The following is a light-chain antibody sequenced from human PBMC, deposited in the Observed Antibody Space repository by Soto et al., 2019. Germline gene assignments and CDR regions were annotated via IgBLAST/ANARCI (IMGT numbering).Light chain of an antibody. CDR1: QSVNSN. J-gene: IGKJ1*01. Sequence: EIVMTQSPATLSVSPGERATLSCRASQSVNSNLAWYQQKPGQAPRLLIYGASTRATGIPARFSGSGSGTEFTLTISSLQSEDFAVYYCQQYNNWPAPFGQGTKVEIK. CDR2: GAS. V-gene: IGKV3-15*01. CDR3: QQYNNWPAP.